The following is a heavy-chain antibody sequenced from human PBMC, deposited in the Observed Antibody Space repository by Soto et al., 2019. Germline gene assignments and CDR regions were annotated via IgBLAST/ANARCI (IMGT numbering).Heavy chain of an antibody. CDR2: VYHSGGT. CDR3: ARQNRRADYDISGSLFRRGGDFDS. V-gene: IGHV4-30-2*01. Sequence: PSETLSLTCTLSGGSINSVGYSWSWIRQPPGKGLEWIGYVYHSGGTHYNPPLKSRVSISVDRSKNRFFLKLSAVTAADTAVYYCARQNRRADYDISGSLFRRGGDFDSWGQGTLVTVSS. D-gene: IGHD3-22*01. CDR1: GGSINSVGYS. J-gene: IGHJ4*02.